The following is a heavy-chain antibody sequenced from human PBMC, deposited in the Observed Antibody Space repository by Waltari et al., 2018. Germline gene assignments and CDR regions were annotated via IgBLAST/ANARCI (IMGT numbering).Heavy chain of an antibody. Sequence: QLQLQESGPGLVKPSETLSLTCTVSGGSISSSSYYWGWIRQPPGKGLEWIGSIYYSGSTTSNPSRKSRCTRSVDTSKTQFSLKLSSVTAADTAVYYCARDFLRYFDWWGVGGMDVWGQGTTVTVSS. J-gene: IGHJ6*02. CDR1: GGSISSSSYY. CDR3: ARDFLRYFDWWGVGGMDV. D-gene: IGHD3-9*01. V-gene: IGHV4-39*07. CDR2: IYYSGST.